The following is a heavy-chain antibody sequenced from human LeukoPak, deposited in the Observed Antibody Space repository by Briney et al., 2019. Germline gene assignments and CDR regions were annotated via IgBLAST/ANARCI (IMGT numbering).Heavy chain of an antibody. CDR1: GFTFSNYA. CDR3: ARGLFGVINPTDY. Sequence: GGSLRLSCAASGFTFSNYAMHWVRQAPGKGLEWVSSISSSGTYLYYADSVKGRFTISSDNAKDSLYLQMNSLRVEDTAVYFCARGLFGVINPTDYWGQGTLVTVSS. V-gene: IGHV3-21*01. J-gene: IGHJ4*02. D-gene: IGHD3-3*01. CDR2: ISSSGTYL.